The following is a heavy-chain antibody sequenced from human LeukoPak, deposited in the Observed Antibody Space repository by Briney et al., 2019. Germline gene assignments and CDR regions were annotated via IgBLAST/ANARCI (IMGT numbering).Heavy chain of an antibody. Sequence: GGSLRLSCVASGFSFRGYAMDWVRQAPGKGLEWMAVISYDGSNKYYADSVKGRFTISRDNSKNTLYLQMDSLSAEDTAVYYCVKVDTWGQGTLVTVSS. V-gene: IGHV3-33*03. CDR2: ISYDGSNK. J-gene: IGHJ4*02. CDR1: GFSFRGYA. CDR3: VKVDT. D-gene: IGHD5-18*01.